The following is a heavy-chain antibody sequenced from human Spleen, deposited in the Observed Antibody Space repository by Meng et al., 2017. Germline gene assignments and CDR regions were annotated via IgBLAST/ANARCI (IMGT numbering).Heavy chain of an antibody. J-gene: IGHJ4*02. V-gene: IGHV4-61*01. CDR2: IYYSGSS. CDR1: GISVTGGSFY. CDR3: ARGGYSSSWYRAFFDY. Sequence: QVQLQESGPGLVRPSETLSLTCTVSGISVTGGSFYWSWIRQPPGKGLEWIGSIYYSGSSHLNPSLESRVTLSVDTSTSQFALSLTSVTAADTAVYYCARGGYSSSWYRAFFDYWGQGVLVTVSS. D-gene: IGHD6-13*01.